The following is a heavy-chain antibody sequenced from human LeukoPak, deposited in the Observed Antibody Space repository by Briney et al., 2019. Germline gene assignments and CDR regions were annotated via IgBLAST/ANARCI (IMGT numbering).Heavy chain of an antibody. CDR1: ELTLISNG. CDR3: ARFYGDYAPDY. V-gene: IGHV3-33*01. D-gene: IGHD4-17*01. Sequence: GGPLGFPCAALELTLISNGMPWVRQAPGKGLEGVAVIWYDGSNKYYADSVKGRFTISRDNSKNTLYLQMNSLRAEDTAVYYCARFYGDYAPDYWGQGTLVTVSS. J-gene: IGHJ4*02. CDR2: IWYDGSNK.